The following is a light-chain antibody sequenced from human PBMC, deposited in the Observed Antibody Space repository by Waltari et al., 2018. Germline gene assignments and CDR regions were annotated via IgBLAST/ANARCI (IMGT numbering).Light chain of an antibody. CDR2: GNS. CDR3: STWDYSLSAQV. CDR1: SDNVESYA. J-gene: IGLJ2*01. V-gene: IGLV1-44*01. Sequence: QSALTQEPSVSGTVGQKVTLSCTGTSDNVESYAVGWYQQISHGAPKTVMFGNSLPSGIPDRFSGSKSGTTASLTISGLQPEDEADYYCSTWDYSLSAQVFGGGTKLTVL.